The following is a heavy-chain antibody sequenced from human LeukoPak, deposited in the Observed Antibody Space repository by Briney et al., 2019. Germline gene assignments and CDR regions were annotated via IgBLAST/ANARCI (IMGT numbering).Heavy chain of an antibody. V-gene: IGHV3-30*03. CDR3: AIDSGHCGGGACRNLDF. CDR2: ISYDGSDK. D-gene: IGHD2-21*01. CDR1: GFTFSSHG. Sequence: QPGGSLRLSCAASGFTFSSHGMHWVRQAPGKGLECVAVISYDGSDKYFADSVKVRFTTSRDNSKNTPYLQVNSLRAEDTAVYYCAIDSGHCGGGACRNLDFWGQGTLVTVSS. J-gene: IGHJ4*02.